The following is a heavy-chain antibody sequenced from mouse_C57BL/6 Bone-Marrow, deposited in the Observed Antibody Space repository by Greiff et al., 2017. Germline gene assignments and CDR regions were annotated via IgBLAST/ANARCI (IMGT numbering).Heavy chain of an antibody. J-gene: IGHJ2*01. V-gene: IGHV5-17*01. CDR3: ATDYYGSSPYFDY. Sequence: DVHLVESGGGLVKPGGSLKLSCAASGFTFSDYGMHWVRQAPEKGLEWVAYLSSGSSTIYYADTVKGRFTISRDNAKNTLFLQMDSLRSEDTAMYYCATDYYGSSPYFDYWGQGTTLTVSS. D-gene: IGHD1-1*01. CDR2: LSSGSSTI. CDR1: GFTFSDYG.